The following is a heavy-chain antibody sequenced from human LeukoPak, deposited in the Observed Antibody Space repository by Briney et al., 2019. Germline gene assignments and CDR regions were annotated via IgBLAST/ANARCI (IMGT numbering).Heavy chain of an antibody. Sequence: ASVKVSCKASGYTFTSYGISWVRQAPGQGLEWMGWINPKSGGTKYEQKFQGRVTMTRDTSISTAYMELSRLRSDDAAVFYCARGGDYYDSSGYPDDAFDVWGQGTMVIVSS. J-gene: IGHJ3*01. V-gene: IGHV1-2*02. CDR3: ARGGDYYDSSGYPDDAFDV. D-gene: IGHD3-22*01. CDR1: GYTFTSYG. CDR2: INPKSGGT.